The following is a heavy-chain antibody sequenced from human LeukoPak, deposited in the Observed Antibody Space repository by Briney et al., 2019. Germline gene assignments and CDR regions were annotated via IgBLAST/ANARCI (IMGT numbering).Heavy chain of an antibody. V-gene: IGHV3-23*01. Sequence: GGSLRLSCAASGFTFSSYGMHWVRQAPGKGLDWVSTISDGGSDTHYADSVKGRFTISRDNSKNTVYLQINSLRAEDTAVYYCAKALYGDYGRFDYWGQGTLVTVSS. J-gene: IGHJ4*02. CDR3: AKALYGDYGRFDY. D-gene: IGHD4-17*01. CDR1: GFTFSSYG. CDR2: ISDGGSDT.